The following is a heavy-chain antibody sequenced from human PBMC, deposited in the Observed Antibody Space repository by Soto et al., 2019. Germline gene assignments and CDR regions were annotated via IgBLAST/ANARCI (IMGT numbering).Heavy chain of an antibody. J-gene: IGHJ4*02. CDR2: IWNDGSNK. Sequence: QVQLVESGGGVVQPGGSLRLSCAASGFAFSRHAMHWVRQAPGKGLAWVAMIWNDGSNKYYAESVKGRFTTSRDNSKNSLYLQMDSLRVVDAAVYYCANDPPGSGWDFEYWGQGAPLTVSS. V-gene: IGHV3-33*06. CDR1: GFAFSRHA. CDR3: ANDPPGSGWDFEY. D-gene: IGHD6-25*01.